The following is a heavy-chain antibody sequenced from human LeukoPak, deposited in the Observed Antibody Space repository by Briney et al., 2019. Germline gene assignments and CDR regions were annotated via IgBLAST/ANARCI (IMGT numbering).Heavy chain of an antibody. D-gene: IGHD3-16*01. Sequence: ASVKASCKASGYTFTGYYMHWVRQAPGQGLEWMGRINPNSGGTNYAQKFQDRVTMTRDTSISTAYMELSRLRSGDTAVYYCARLGQGKEIGYWGQGTLVTVSS. J-gene: IGHJ4*02. V-gene: IGHV1-2*06. CDR3: ARLGQGKEIGY. CDR2: INPNSGGT. CDR1: GYTFTGYY.